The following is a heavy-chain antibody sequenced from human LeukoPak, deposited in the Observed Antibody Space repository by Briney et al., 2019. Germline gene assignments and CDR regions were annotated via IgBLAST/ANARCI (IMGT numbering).Heavy chain of an antibody. V-gene: IGHV4-38-2*02. CDR3: ARAVGGDGSGSL. D-gene: IGHD3-10*01. J-gene: IGHJ4*02. Sequence: SETLSLTCTVSGYSISSSYYWGWIRQPPGKGLEWIGEIYHSGSTNYNPSLKSRVTISVDKSKNQFSLKLSSVTAADTAVYYCARAVGGDGSGSLWGPGTLVTVSS. CDR1: GYSISSSYY. CDR2: IYHSGST.